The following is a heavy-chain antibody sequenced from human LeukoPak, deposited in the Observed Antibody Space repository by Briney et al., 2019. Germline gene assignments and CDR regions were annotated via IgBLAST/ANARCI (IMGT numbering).Heavy chain of an antibody. CDR1: GGSFSGYY. CDR2: INHSGST. J-gene: IGHJ4*02. CDR3: ARVEGIAVASFDY. D-gene: IGHD6-19*01. Sequence: SETLCLTCAAYGGSFSGYYRSWIRQPPGKGLEWIWDINHSGSTNYNPSLKSRGTILVDTYKNQLSLKLSSMTAADTAVYYCARVEGIAVASFDYWGQGTLVTVSS. V-gene: IGHV4-34*01.